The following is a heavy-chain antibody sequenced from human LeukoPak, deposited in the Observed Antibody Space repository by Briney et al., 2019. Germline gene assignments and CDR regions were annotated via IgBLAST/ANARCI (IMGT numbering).Heavy chain of an antibody. V-gene: IGHV4-39*01. CDR3: ASESSGYSR. Sequence: SETLSLTCTVSGGSISSSSYYWGWIRQPPGKGLEWIGSIYYSGSTYYNPSLKSRVTISVDTSKDQFSLKLSSVTAADTAVYYCASESSGYSRWGQGTLVTVSS. J-gene: IGHJ4*02. CDR1: GGSISSSSYY. D-gene: IGHD3-22*01. CDR2: IYYSGST.